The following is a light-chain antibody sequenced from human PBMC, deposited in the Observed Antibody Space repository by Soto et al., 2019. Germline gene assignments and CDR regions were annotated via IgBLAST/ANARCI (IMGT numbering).Light chain of an antibody. V-gene: IGKV3-20*01. CDR2: GAS. CDR1: QSVTSNY. CDR3: QQYGSSGT. J-gene: IGKJ1*01. Sequence: DIVLTQSPATLSLSPGERATLSCRASQSVTSNYLAWYQQKPGQAPRLLIYGASNRATGIPDRFSGSGSGTDFTLTISRLEPEDFAVYYCQQYGSSGTFGQGTKVDIK.